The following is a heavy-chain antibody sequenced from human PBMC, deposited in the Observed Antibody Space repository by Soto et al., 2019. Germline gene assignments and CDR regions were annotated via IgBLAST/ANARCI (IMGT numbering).Heavy chain of an antibody. CDR3: ARTSLVVVTPLSWFDP. D-gene: IGHD2-21*02. V-gene: IGHV1-18*01. Sequence: ASVKVSCKASGYTFTSYGIRWVRQDPGQGLEWMGWISAYNGNTNYAQKLQGRVTMTTDTSTSTAYMELRSLRSDDTAVYYCARTSLVVVTPLSWFDPWGQGTLVTVSS. CDR1: GYTFTSYG. J-gene: IGHJ5*02. CDR2: ISAYNGNT.